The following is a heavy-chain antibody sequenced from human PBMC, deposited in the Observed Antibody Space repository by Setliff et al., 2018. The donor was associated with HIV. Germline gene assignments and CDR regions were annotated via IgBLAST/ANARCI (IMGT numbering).Heavy chain of an antibody. CDR3: ARTPEDYDQYFFDR. V-gene: IGHV4-4*09. J-gene: IGHJ4*02. CDR2: IYTSGST. CDR1: DDPINSFY. Sequence: SETLSLTCTVSDDPINSFYWSWIRQPPGRGLAWIGYIYTSGSTNYNPSLEGRVSISVDTSKNQFSLKLSSVTAADTAVYYCARTPEDYDQYFFDRWGQGTLVTV. D-gene: IGHD3-22*01.